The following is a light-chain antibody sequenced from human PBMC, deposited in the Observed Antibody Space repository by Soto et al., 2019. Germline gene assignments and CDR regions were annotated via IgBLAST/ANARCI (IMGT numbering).Light chain of an antibody. CDR2: GAS. Sequence: EIVLTQSPGTLSLSPGEGATLSCRASQSVSSSYLAWYQQKPGQAPRLRIYGASSRATGIPDRLSGSGSVTDITLTISRLNPEDFAVCDCQKHHSSPGLTFGGGNRVEVK. V-gene: IGKV3-20*01. CDR1: QSVSSSY. CDR3: QKHHSSPGLT. J-gene: IGKJ4*01.